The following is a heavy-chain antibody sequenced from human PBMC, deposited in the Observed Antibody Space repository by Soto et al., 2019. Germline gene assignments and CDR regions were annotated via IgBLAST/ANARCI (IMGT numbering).Heavy chain of an antibody. V-gene: IGHV3-30*18. CDR1: GFTFSSYG. CDR2: ISYDGSNK. CDR3: AKVRVWEWYFDL. D-gene: IGHD1-26*01. Sequence: QVQLVESGGGVVQPGRSLRLSCAASGFTFSSYGMHWVRQAPGKGLEWVAVISYDGSNKYYADSVKGRFTISRDNSKNTLYLQMNSLRAEDTAVYYSAKVRVWEWYFDLWGRGTLVTVSS. J-gene: IGHJ2*01.